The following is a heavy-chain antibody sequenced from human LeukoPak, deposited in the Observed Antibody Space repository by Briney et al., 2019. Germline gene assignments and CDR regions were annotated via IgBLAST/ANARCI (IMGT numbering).Heavy chain of an antibody. CDR3: TRLMRRGGLNHWYSDL. CDR2: IDPSDSYT. CDR1: GYSLTNYW. Sequence: GESLRISCKGSGYSLTNYWISWVRQMPGKGLEWMGRIDPSDSYTNYSPSFQGHVTISADKSISAAYLQWNSLKASDTAMYYCTRLMRRGGLNHWYSDLWGRGTLVTVSS. J-gene: IGHJ2*01. V-gene: IGHV5-10-1*01. D-gene: IGHD3-16*01.